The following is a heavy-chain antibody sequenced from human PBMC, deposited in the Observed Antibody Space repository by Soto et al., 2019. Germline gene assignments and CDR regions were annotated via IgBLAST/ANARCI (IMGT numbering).Heavy chain of an antibody. CDR1: GFSVSTYA. CDR2: ITGSATTT. D-gene: IGHD4-4*01. V-gene: IGHV3-23*01. Sequence: EVQLLESGGGLVQPGGSLRLSCSASGFSVSTYAMNWVRQAPGKGLEWVSVITGSATTTYYADSVKGRFTISRDNSKNTLYLQMNSLRADDTAVYYCAKGRNDFDYWGQGTLVTVSS. J-gene: IGHJ4*02. CDR3: AKGRNDFDY.